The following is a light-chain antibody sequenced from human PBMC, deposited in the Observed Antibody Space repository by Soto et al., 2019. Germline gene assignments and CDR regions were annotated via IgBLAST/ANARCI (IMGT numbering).Light chain of an antibody. V-gene: IGKV3-11*01. CDR1: QSVSSY. CDR2: DAS. Sequence: EIVLTQSPATLSLSPGERATLSCRASQSVSSYLAWYQQKPGQAPRLLIYDASNRATGIPARFSGSGSGTDFTLTINSLEPEDFAVYYCQQRSNWPITFGQGTRLAIK. CDR3: QQRSNWPIT. J-gene: IGKJ5*01.